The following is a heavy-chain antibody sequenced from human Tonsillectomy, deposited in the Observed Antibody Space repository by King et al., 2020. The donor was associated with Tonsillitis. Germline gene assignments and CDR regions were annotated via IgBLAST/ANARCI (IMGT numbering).Heavy chain of an antibody. CDR3: ARGAKGAAAGTPWFDP. D-gene: IGHD6-13*01. CDR1: CGSFSDYY. CDR2: IIHSGST. V-gene: IGHV4-34*01. J-gene: IGHJ5*02. Sequence: VQLQQWGAGLLKPSETLSLSCAVYCGSFSDYYWSWIRQPPGKGLEWIGEIIHSGSTIYNPSLKSRVTISVDTSKNQFSLNLNSVTAADTAVYYCARGAKGAAAGTPWFDPWGQGTLVTVSS.